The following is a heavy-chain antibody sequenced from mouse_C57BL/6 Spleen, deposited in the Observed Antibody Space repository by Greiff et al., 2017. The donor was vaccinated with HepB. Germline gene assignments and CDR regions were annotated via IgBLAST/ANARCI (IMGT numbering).Heavy chain of an antibody. CDR2: IYPGDGDT. CDR1: GYAFSSSW. Sequence: VQLQQSGPELVKPGASVKISCKASGYAFSSSWMNWVKQRPGKGLEWIGRIYPGDGDTNYNGKFKGKATLTADKSSSTAYMQLSSLTSEDSAVYFCARGEIYYGYEGWYFDVWGTGTTVTVSS. D-gene: IGHD2-2*01. J-gene: IGHJ1*03. CDR3: ARGEIYYGYEGWYFDV. V-gene: IGHV1-82*01.